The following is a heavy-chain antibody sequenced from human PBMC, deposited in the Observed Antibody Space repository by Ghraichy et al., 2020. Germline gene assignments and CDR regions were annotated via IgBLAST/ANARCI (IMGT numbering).Heavy chain of an antibody. D-gene: IGHD2-8*01. CDR1: GLTFRNVW. CDR2: IKSKTDGGTT. CDR3: VTGRSLVRTNGGLFFYHMDV. Sequence: GGSLRLSCAVSGLTFRNVWLNWVRQAPGKGLEWVGQIKSKTDGGTTDHAAPVKGRFTVSRDDLKNTLFLQMNNLKTKDTAVYYCVTGRSLVRTNGGLFFYHMDVWGSGTTVTVSS. J-gene: IGHJ6*03. V-gene: IGHV3-15*05.